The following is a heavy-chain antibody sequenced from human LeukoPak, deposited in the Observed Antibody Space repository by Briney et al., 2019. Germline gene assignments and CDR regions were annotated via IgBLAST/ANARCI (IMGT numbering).Heavy chain of an antibody. V-gene: IGHV4-39*01. J-gene: IGHJ5*02. CDR2: IYYSGST. Sequence: TSETLSLTCTVSGGSISSSSYYWGWIRQPPGKGLEWIGSIYYSGSTYYNPSLKSRVTISVDTSKNQFSLKLSSVTAADTAVYYCARGGSDYYDSSGYDPWGQGTLVTVSS. D-gene: IGHD3-22*01. CDR1: GGSISSSSYY. CDR3: ARGGSDYYDSSGYDP.